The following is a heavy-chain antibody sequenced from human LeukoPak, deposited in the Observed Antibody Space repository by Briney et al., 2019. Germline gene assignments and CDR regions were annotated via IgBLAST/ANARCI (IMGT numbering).Heavy chain of an antibody. J-gene: IGHJ6*02. V-gene: IGHV3-66*01. CDR3: ARVRIVGAPVRVYYGMDV. Sequence: PGGSLRLSCAASGFTVSSNYMSWVRQAPGKGLEWVSVIYSGGSTYYADSVKGRFTISRDNSKNTLYLQMNSLRAEDAAVYYCARVRIVGAPVRVYYGMDVWGQGTTVTVSS. CDR1: GFTVSSNY. CDR2: IYSGGST. D-gene: IGHD1-26*01.